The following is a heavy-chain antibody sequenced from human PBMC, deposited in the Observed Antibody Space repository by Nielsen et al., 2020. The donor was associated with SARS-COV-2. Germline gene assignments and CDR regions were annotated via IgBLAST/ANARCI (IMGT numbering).Heavy chain of an antibody. J-gene: IGHJ4*02. CDR1: GFTVSSNY. D-gene: IGHD6-19*01. CDR3: ARGTVYSSGLDY. CDR2: IYSGGST. V-gene: IGHV3-66*01. Sequence: GESLKISCAASGFTVSSNYMSWVRQAPGKGLEWVSVIYSGGSTYYADSVKGRFTISRDNSKNTLYLQMNSLRAEDTAVYYCARGTVYSSGLDYWGQGTLVTVSS.